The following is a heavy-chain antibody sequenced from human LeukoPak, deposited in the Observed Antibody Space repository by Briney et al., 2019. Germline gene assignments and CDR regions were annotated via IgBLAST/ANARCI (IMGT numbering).Heavy chain of an antibody. D-gene: IGHD2-15*01. V-gene: IGHV3-21*01. J-gene: IGHJ6*02. CDR1: GFTFSSYS. CDR2: ISSSGSYI. Sequence: GGSLRLSCAASGFTFSSYSMNWVRQAPGKGLEWVSSISSSGSYIYYADSVKGRFTISRDNAKNSLYLQMNSLRAEDTAVYYCARDLVVRPVLYYYYYYGMDVWGQGTPVTVSS. CDR3: ARDLVVRPVLYYYYYYGMDV.